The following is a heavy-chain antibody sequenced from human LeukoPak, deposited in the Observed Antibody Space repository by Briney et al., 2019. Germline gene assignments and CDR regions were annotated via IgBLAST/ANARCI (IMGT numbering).Heavy chain of an antibody. CDR1: GGSFSGYY. CDR3: ARGGWGGSYDY. Sequence: SETLSLTCAVYGGSFSGYYWSWIRQPPGKGLEWIGEINHSGSTNYNPSLKSRVTISVDTSKNQFSLKLSSVTAADTAVYYCARGGWGGSYDYWGQGTLVTVSS. V-gene: IGHV4-34*01. J-gene: IGHJ4*02. CDR2: INHSGST. D-gene: IGHD5-18*01.